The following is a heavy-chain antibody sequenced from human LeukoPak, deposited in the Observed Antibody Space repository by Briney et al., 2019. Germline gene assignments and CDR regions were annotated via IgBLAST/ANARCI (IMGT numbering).Heavy chain of an antibody. CDR2: IIPIFGTA. CDR1: GGTFSSYA. V-gene: IGHV1-69*05. CDR3: ARTYYYDSSGYYYVGYFDY. J-gene: IGHJ4*02. D-gene: IGHD3-22*01. Sequence: SVKVFCKASGGTFSSYAISWVRQAPGQGLEWMGGIIPIFGTANYAQKFQGRVTITTDESTSTAYMELSSLRSEDTAVYYCARTYYYDSSGYYYVGYFDYWGQGTLVTVSS.